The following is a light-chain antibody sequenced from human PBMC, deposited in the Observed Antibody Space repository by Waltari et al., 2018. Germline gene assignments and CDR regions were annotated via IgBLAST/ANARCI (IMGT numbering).Light chain of an antibody. J-gene: IGLJ2*01. V-gene: IGLV1-47*02. CDR2: TND. CDR1: SSNIGSNY. Sequence: QSVLTQPPSTSGTPGQSVTISCSGSSSNIGSNYVYWYQHLPGPAPKLLIYTNDQRPSGVPDRFSGSKSGTSASLAISGLQSDDESDYFCAAWDDTLSAVVFGGGTKLTVL. CDR3: AAWDDTLSAVV.